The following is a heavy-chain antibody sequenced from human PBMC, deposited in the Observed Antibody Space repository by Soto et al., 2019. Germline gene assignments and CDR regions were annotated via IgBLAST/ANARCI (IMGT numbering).Heavy chain of an antibody. V-gene: IGHV4-39*01. Sequence: SESLSLNCTVSVASFPEASLLWGWILQSPGKRVEWIASTYIGGMTYYNPSLRSRVTISVDTSKSHFSLRLNSVTAADTAVYCCATAPETFSPAGYYVNWFDPWGHGTLVTVSS. D-gene: IGHD3-22*01. CDR2: TYIGGMT. CDR3: ATAPETFSPAGYYVNWFDP. J-gene: IGHJ5*02. CDR1: VASFPEASLL.